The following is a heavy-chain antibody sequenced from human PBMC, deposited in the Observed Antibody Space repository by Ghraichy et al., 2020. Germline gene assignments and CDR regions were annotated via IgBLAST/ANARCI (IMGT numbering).Heavy chain of an antibody. CDR2: IRNKANKYTT. V-gene: IGHV3-72*01. CDR3: VRAGVGASLDY. J-gene: IGHJ4*02. D-gene: IGHD1-26*01. CDR1: GFTFSDHY. Sequence: GESLNISCAASGFTFSDHYMDWVRQAPGQGLEWIGRIRNKANKYTTEYAASVKGRFSISKDDLKKSLSLQMNGLKTEDTAVYYCVRAGVGASLDYWGQGTLVTVSS.